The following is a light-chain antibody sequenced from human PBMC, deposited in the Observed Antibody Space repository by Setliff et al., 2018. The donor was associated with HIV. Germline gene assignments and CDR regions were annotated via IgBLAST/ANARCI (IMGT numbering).Light chain of an antibody. V-gene: IGLV2-14*03. Sequence: QSALTQPASVSGSPGQSITVSCTGTSSDVGAFDFVSWYRQHPGKAPELMIYDVTNQPSGVSNRFSGSKSGNTASLTISGLQAEDEADYYCTSYANSDAFIFGTGTKVTVL. CDR3: TSYANSDAFI. J-gene: IGLJ1*01. CDR1: SSDVGAFDF. CDR2: DVT.